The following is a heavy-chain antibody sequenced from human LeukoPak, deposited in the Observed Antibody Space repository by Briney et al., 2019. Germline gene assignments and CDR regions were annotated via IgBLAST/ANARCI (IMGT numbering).Heavy chain of an antibody. CDR2: ISGSGSSM. J-gene: IGHJ4*02. CDR1: GFSFSESY. V-gene: IGHV3-11*01. CDR3: ARGKRRFDY. Sequence: GGSLRLSCAASGFSFSESYMSWIRQTPGRGLEWVAYISGSGSSMYYADAVKGRFTISRDNARNSLYLNMSSLRADDTAVLYCARGKRRFDYWGQGTLVTVSS.